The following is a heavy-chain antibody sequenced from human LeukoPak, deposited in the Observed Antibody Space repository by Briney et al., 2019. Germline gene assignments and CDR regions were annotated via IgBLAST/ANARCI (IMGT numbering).Heavy chain of an antibody. J-gene: IGHJ4*02. Sequence: PSETLSLTCTVSGGSISSYYWSWIRQPPGKGLEWIGYIYYSGSTNYNPSLKSRVTISVDTSKNQFSLKLSSVTAADTAVYYCARGVGYYYDSSGYYYPYWGQGTLVTVSS. CDR2: IYYSGST. V-gene: IGHV4-59*01. CDR3: ARGVGYYYDSSGYYYPY. CDR1: GGSISSYY. D-gene: IGHD3-22*01.